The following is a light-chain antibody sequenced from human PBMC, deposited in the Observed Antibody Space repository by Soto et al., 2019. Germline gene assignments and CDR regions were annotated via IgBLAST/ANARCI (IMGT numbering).Light chain of an antibody. CDR1: SSDVGGYNY. CDR2: DVS. Sequence: QSALTQPRSVSGSPGQSVTISCTGTSSDVGGYNYVSWYQQHPGKAPKLMIYDVSKRPSGVPDRFSGSKSGNTASLTIPGLQAEDEADYYCCSYAGIVFGGGTKLTVL. J-gene: IGLJ2*01. CDR3: CSYAGIV. V-gene: IGLV2-11*01.